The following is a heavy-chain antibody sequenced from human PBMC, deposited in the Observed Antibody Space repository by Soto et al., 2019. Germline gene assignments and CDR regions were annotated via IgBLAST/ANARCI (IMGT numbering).Heavy chain of an antibody. J-gene: IGHJ6*02. Sequence: PGGSLRLSCAAAGITFSSYAMHWVRQAPGKGLEWVAVISYDGSNKYYADSVKGRFTISRDNSKNTLYLQMNSLRAEDTAVYYCARWVSVALGGMDVWGQGTTVTVSS. CDR3: ARWVSVALGGMDV. V-gene: IGHV3-30-3*01. CDR2: ISYDGSNK. D-gene: IGHD6-19*01. CDR1: GITFSSYA.